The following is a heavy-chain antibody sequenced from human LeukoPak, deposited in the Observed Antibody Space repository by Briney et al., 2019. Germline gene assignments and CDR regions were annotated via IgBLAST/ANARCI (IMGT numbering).Heavy chain of an antibody. CDR3: AKDLRGYSYGYQIDY. Sequence: GGSLRPSCAASGFTFSSYAMSWVRQAPGKGLEWVSAISGSGGSTYYADSVKGRFTISRDNSKNTLYLQMNSLRAEDTAVYYCAKDLRGYSYGYQIDYWGQGTLVTVSS. CDR2: ISGSGGST. J-gene: IGHJ4*02. D-gene: IGHD5-18*01. CDR1: GFTFSSYA. V-gene: IGHV3-23*01.